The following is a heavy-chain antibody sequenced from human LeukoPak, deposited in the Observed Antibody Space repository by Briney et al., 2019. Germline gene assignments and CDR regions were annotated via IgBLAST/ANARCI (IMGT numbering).Heavy chain of an antibody. D-gene: IGHD6-19*01. CDR2: INPNSGGT. Sequence: SVNVSCKASGYTFTGYYMHWVRQAPGQGLEWMGWINPNSGGTNYAQKFQGRVTMTRDTSISTAYMELSRLRSDDTAVYYCARGPYSSGWYVPYYDYYYMDVWGKGTTVTISS. V-gene: IGHV1-2*02. CDR3: ARGPYSSGWYVPYYDYYYMDV. CDR1: GYTFTGYY. J-gene: IGHJ6*03.